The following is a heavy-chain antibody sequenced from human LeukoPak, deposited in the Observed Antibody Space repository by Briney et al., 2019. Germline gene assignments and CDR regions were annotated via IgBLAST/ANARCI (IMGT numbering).Heavy chain of an antibody. J-gene: IGHJ4*02. Sequence: PGGSLRLSCAASGFTFSSYAMSWVRQAPGKGLEWVSAISGSGGSTYYADSVKGRFTISRDNSKNTLYLQMNSLRAEDTAVYYCAKEGGGMSYGYRVRSSFYDYWGQGTLVTVSS. CDR3: AKEGGGMSYGYRVRSSFYDY. CDR1: GFTFSSYA. D-gene: IGHD5-18*01. V-gene: IGHV3-23*01. CDR2: ISGSGGST.